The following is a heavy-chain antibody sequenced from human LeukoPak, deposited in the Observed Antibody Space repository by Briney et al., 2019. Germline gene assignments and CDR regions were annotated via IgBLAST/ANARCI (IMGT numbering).Heavy chain of an antibody. CDR3: AREGGIWFGELSYYYYYGMDV. D-gene: IGHD3-10*01. CDR2: ISSSSSTI. CDR1: GFTFSSYS. Sequence: GGSLRLSCAASGFTFSSYSMNWVRQAPGKGLEWVSYISSSSSTIYYADSVKSRFTISRDNAKNSLYLQMNSLRAEDTVVYYCAREGGIWFGELSYYYYYGMDVWGQGTTVTVSS. J-gene: IGHJ6*02. V-gene: IGHV3-48*01.